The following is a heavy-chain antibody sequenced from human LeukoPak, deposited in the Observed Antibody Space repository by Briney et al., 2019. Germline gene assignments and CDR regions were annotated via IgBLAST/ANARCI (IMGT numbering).Heavy chain of an antibody. V-gene: IGHV1-2*06. CDR1: GYTFTSYD. D-gene: IGHD1-26*01. J-gene: IGHJ3*02. Sequence: ASVKVSCKASGYTFTSYDINWVRQATGQGLEWMGRINPNIGGTNYAQKFQGRVTMTRDTSISTIYMELSRLRSDDTAVYYCARVGAGLNDAFDIWGQGTMVTVSS. CDR2: INPNIGGT. CDR3: ARVGAGLNDAFDI.